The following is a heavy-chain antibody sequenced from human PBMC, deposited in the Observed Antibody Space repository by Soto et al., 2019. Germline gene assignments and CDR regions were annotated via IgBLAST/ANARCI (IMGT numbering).Heavy chain of an antibody. CDR3: ARVGYYDWSGRYFKGHFDP. CDR1: GYSFSSYW. CDR2: IYPGDSDT. J-gene: IGHJ5*02. D-gene: IGHD3-22*01. V-gene: IGHV5-51*01. Sequence: PGESLKISCKGSGYSFSSYWIAWVRQMPGKGLEWMGMIYPGDSDTRYSPSFQGQVSISADKSTSTAYLQWSSLKASDTAMYYCARVGYYDWSGRYFKGHFDPWGQGTLVTVSS.